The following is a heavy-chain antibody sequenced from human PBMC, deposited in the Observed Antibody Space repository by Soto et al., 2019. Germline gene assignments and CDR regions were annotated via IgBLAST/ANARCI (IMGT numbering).Heavy chain of an antibody. J-gene: IGHJ4*02. CDR3: ATLGVTSGLDY. D-gene: IGHD6-19*01. V-gene: IGHV3-7*01. CDR1: GFSFSDFW. Sequence: EVQLVESGGGLVQPGGSLRLSCAASGFSFSDFWMTWVRQAPGKGLEWVANIKQDGSAKYSVDSVKGRFTISRDNAKNSLYLQMNSLRAEDTAVYYCATLGVTSGLDYWGQGTLFTVSS. CDR2: IKQDGSAK.